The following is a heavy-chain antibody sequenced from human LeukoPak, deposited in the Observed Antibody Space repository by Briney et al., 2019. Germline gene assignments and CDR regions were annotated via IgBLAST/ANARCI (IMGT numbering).Heavy chain of an antibody. Sequence: SETLSLTCTVSGGSISSSSYYWGWIRQPPGKGLEWIGSIYYSESTYYNPSLKSRVTMSLDTSKNQFSLKLSSVTAADTAIYYCARATGYSSSWTRPFDYWGQGTLVTVSS. V-gene: IGHV4-39*07. CDR2: IYYSEST. D-gene: IGHD6-13*01. CDR3: ARATGYSSSWTRPFDY. J-gene: IGHJ4*02. CDR1: GGSISSSSYY.